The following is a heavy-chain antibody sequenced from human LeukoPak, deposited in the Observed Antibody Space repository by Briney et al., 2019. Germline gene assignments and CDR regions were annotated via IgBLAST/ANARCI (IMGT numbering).Heavy chain of an antibody. CDR3: ARLPYCSGGSCYFDY. D-gene: IGHD2-15*01. J-gene: IGHJ4*02. V-gene: IGHV4-34*01. Sequence: SGTLSLTCAVYGGSFSSYYWSWIRQPPGKGLEWIGEINHSGSTNYNPSLKSRVTMSVDTSKHQFSLKLSSVTAADTAVYYCARLPYCSGGSCYFDYWGQGTLVTVSS. CDR2: INHSGST. CDR1: GGSFSSYY.